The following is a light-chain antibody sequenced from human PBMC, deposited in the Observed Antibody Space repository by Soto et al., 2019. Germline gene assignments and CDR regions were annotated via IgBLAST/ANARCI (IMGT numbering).Light chain of an antibody. CDR2: KAS. V-gene: IGKV1-5*03. J-gene: IGKJ1*01. CDR1: QTISSW. CDR3: QHNNSYSEA. Sequence: DIQMTQSPSTLSGSVGDRVTITCRASQTISSWLAWYQQKPGKAPKLLIYKASTLKSGAPSRFSGSGSGTEFTLTISSLQPDDVATYYCQHNNSYSEAFGQGKKLDI.